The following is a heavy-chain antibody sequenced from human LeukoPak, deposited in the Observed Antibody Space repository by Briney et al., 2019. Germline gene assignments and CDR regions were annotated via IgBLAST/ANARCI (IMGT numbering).Heavy chain of an antibody. V-gene: IGHV3-48*04. D-gene: IGHD3-16*02. CDR1: GFTFSSYS. Sequence: PGGSLRLSCAASGFTFSSYSMNWVRQAPGKGLEWVSYISSSSTIYYADSVKGRFTISRDNAKNSLYLQMNSLRAEDTAVYYCAGAPDSYYDSVWGSYRYSDYWAREPWSPSPQ. CDR2: ISSSSTI. J-gene: IGHJ4*02. CDR3: AGAPDSYYDSVWGSYRYSDY.